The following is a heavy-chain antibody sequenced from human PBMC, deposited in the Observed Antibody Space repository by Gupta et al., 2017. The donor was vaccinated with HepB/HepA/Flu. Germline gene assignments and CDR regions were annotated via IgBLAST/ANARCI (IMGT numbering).Heavy chain of an antibody. D-gene: IGHD1-26*01. CDR2: INHSGST. J-gene: IGHJ4*02. CDR3: ARKGSYWGEDTKTGEVLDY. V-gene: IGHV4-34*01. CDR1: GGSFSGYY. Sequence: QVQLQQWGAGLLKPSETLSLTCAVYGGSFSGYYWSWIRQPPGKGLEWIGEINHSGSTNYNPSLKSRVTISVDTSKNQFSLKLSSVTAADTAVYYCARKGSYWGEDTKTGEVLDYWGQGTLVTVSS.